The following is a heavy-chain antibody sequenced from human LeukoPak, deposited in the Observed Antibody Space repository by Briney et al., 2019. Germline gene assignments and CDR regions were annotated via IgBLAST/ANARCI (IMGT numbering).Heavy chain of an antibody. D-gene: IGHD6-13*01. Sequence: PSETLSLTCTVSGDSISTSNSYWGWIRQPPGKGLEWIGSIYYSGNTYYNASLKSRVTISVDTSKNQFSLNLRSVTAADTAVYYCARRFNTAGGWFDPWGQGTLVTVSS. CDR3: ARRFNTAGGWFDP. V-gene: IGHV4-39*01. J-gene: IGHJ5*02. CDR1: GDSISTSNSY. CDR2: IYYSGNT.